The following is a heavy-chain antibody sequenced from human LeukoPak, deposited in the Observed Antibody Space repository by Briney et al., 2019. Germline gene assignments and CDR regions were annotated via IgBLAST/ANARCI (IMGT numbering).Heavy chain of an antibody. CDR1: GGSISSYY. CDR3: ARAVRERIRGFYDYVWGSYRYTFDY. V-gene: IGHV4-59*01. J-gene: IGHJ4*02. D-gene: IGHD3-16*02. CDR2: IYYSGST. Sequence: SETLSLTCTVSGGSISSYYWSWIRQPPGKGLEWIGYIYYSGSTNYNPSLKSRVTISVDTSKNQFSLKLSSVTAADTAVHYCARAVRERIRGFYDYVWGSYRYTFDYWGQGTLVTVSS.